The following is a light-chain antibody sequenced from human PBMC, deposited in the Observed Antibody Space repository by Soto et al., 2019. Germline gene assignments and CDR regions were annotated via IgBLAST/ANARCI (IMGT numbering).Light chain of an antibody. Sequence: DIQMTPSPSSLSASIGDRITITCRASQSISTYLNCYQQKPGKAPSLLIYVASTLQSGFSSRFSGTGSATDFTLSISSLQPEDFATYYCQQTFITPPLTFGGGNQVEIK. CDR3: QQTFITPPLT. J-gene: IGKJ4*01. V-gene: IGKV1-39*01. CDR2: VAS. CDR1: QSISTY.